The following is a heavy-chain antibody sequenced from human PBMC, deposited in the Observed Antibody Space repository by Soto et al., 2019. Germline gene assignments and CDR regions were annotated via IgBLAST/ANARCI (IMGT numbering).Heavy chain of an antibody. D-gene: IGHD6-19*01. CDR2: LYWNDDN. Sequence: QITLKESGPTLVKPTQTRTLTCTFSGFSLSASAVGVGWIRQPPGKALEWLALLYWNDDNHYSPSLRSRLTLTKDTSKNQVVLTMTNMDPVDTATYYCAHGSGWLSDYWGQGVLVTVSS. CDR3: AHGSGWLSDY. V-gene: IGHV2-5*01. CDR1: GFSLSASAVG. J-gene: IGHJ4*02.